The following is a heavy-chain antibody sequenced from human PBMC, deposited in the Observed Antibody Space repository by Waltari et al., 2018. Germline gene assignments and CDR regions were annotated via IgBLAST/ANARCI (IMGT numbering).Heavy chain of an antibody. J-gene: IGHJ6*02. CDR2: ISYNERNI. Sequence: QVQLVESGGGVVQPGRSLRLSCAASEFTFSSYAMHWVRQAPGKGLEWVAVISYNERNIYYVDSVKGRFAISTDNSKKMLYLQMNSLRAEDTAVYYCARDYCDRTNCHGMDVWGQGTTVTVSS. CDR1: EFTFSSYA. CDR3: ARDYCDRTNCHGMDV. V-gene: IGHV3-30*09. D-gene: IGHD3-22*01.